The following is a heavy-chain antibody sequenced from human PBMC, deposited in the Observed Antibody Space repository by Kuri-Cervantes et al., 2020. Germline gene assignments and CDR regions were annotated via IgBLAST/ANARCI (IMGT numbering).Heavy chain of an antibody. CDR3: ARLDAWGKYVLES. D-gene: IGHD3-10*02. V-gene: IGHV4-39*01. CDR1: GGSISGSSYY. Sequence: SETLSLTCTVSGGSISGSSYYWGWIRQPPGKGLEWIASVTNGGTTSHNPSLNSRITNSIDTSKNQYSLKLNSVTAADTAFYYCARLDAWGKYVLESWGRGILVTVSS. CDR2: VTNGGTT. J-gene: IGHJ4*02.